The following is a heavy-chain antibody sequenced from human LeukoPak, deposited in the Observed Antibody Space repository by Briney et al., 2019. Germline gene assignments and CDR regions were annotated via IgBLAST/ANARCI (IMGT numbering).Heavy chain of an antibody. CDR3: ARVGGSYSFSYFDY. Sequence: SETLSLTCTVSGGSISSSNYYWGWIRQPPGKGLEWIGTIYYSGSTYYNPSLKSRVTISIDMSKNQFSLKLSSVTAADTAVYYCARVGGSYSFSYFDYWGQGTLVTVSS. J-gene: IGHJ4*02. CDR1: GGSISSSNYY. V-gene: IGHV4-39*07. CDR2: IYYSGST. D-gene: IGHD1-26*01.